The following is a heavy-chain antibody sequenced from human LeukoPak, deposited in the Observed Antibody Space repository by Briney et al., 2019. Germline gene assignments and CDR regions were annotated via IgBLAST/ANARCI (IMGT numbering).Heavy chain of an antibody. CDR3: ARGQRWLQSNFDY. D-gene: IGHD5-24*01. Sequence: SETLSLTCTVSGGSISSYYWSWIRQPPGKGLEWIGYIYYSGSTYYNPSLKSRVTISVDTSKNQFSLKLSSVTAADTAVYYCARGQRWLQSNFDYWGQGTLVTVSS. CDR2: IYYSGST. J-gene: IGHJ4*02. V-gene: IGHV4-59*01. CDR1: GGSISSYY.